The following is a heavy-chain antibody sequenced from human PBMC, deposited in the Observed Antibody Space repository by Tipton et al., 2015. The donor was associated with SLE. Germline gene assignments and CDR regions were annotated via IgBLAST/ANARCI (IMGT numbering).Heavy chain of an antibody. CDR3: ARDRIAAAAWFDP. J-gene: IGHJ5*02. Sequence: LSLTCAASGFTFSSYAMHWVRQAPGKGLEWVAVISYDGSNKYYADSVKGRFTISRDNSKNTLYLQMNSLRAEDTAVYYCARDRIAAAAWFDPWGQGTLVTVSS. D-gene: IGHD6-13*01. V-gene: IGHV3-30*04. CDR1: GFTFSSYA. CDR2: ISYDGSNK.